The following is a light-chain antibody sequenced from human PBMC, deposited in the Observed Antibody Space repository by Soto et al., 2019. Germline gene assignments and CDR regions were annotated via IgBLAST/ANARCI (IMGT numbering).Light chain of an antibody. J-gene: IGKJ5*01. V-gene: IGKV1-33*01. CDR1: QDISNY. CDR2: DES. CDR3: QQYDNRLIT. Sequence: DIQMTQSPSSLSASVGDRVTITCQASQDISNYLNWYQQKPGKAPKLLIYDESNLETGVPSRFSGSGSGTDFTFTISSLQPEDIATYYCQQYDNRLITFGQGTRLDIK.